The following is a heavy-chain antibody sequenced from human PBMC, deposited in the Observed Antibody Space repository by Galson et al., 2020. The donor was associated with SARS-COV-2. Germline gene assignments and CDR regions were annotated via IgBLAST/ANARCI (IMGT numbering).Heavy chain of an antibody. CDR1: GYTFTSYD. CDR2: MNPNSGNT. Sequence: ASVQISCKASGYTFTSYDINWVRQAAGQGLEWMGWMNPNSGNTGYAQKFQGRVTLTRDTSINTAYMELSGLTSDDTAVYYCARLTVARVIPSAGAAGGQGPLVTFSS. J-gene: IGHJ4*02. V-gene: IGHV1-8*01. D-gene: IGHD3-22*01. CDR3: ARLTVARVIPSAGAA.